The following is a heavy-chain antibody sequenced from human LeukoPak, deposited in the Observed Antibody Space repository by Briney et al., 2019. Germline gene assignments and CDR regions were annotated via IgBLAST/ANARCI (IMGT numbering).Heavy chain of an antibody. J-gene: IGHJ3*02. D-gene: IGHD3-3*01. CDR1: GFTVSSNY. CDR3: ARGMYYDFWSGYYHDAFDI. CDR2: IYSGGST. Sequence: GGSLRLSCAASGFTVSSNYMSWVRQAPGKGLEWVSVIYSGGSTYYADSVKGRFTISRDNSKNTLYLQMNSLRAEDTAVYYCARGMYYDFWSGYYHDAFDIWGQGTMVTVSS. V-gene: IGHV3-53*01.